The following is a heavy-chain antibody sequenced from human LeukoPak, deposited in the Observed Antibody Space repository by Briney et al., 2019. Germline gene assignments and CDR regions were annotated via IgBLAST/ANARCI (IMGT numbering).Heavy chain of an antibody. CDR1: GGSISSGGYY. Sequence: PSQTLSLTCTVSGGSISSGGYYWSWIRQPPGKGLEWIGYIYHSGSTYYNPSLKSRVTISVDRSKNQFSLKLNSVTAADTAVYYCASMYYFDSSGYYYGDFFDYWGQGTLVTVS. CDR3: ASMYYFDSSGYYYGDFFDY. D-gene: IGHD3-22*01. V-gene: IGHV4-30-2*01. J-gene: IGHJ4*02. CDR2: IYHSGST.